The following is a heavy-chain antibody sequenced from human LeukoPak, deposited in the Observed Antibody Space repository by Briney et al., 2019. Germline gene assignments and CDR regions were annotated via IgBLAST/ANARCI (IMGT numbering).Heavy chain of an antibody. CDR3: AKEIAVVAATNWFDP. CDR2: ISGSGGST. J-gene: IGHJ5*02. D-gene: IGHD2-15*01. Sequence: PGGSLRLSCAASGFTFSSYAMSWVRQAPGKGLEWVSGISGSGGSTYYADSVKGRFTISRDNTKNTLYLQMNSLRAEDTAVYYCAKEIAVVAATNWFDPWGQGTLVTVSS. V-gene: IGHV3-23*01. CDR1: GFTFSSYA.